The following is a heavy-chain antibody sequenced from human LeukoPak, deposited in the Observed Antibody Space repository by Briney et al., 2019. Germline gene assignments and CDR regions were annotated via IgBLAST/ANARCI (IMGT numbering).Heavy chain of an antibody. CDR3: ARENPSGYYNRPIDY. D-gene: IGHD3-22*01. CDR1: GASISSYY. CDR2: IYYSGSI. J-gene: IGHJ4*02. Sequence: PSKTLSLTCTVSGASISSYYWSWIRQPPGKGLEWIGDIYYSGSIKYNPSLKSRVTMSVDTSKNQFSLKLSSVTAADTAIYYCARENPSGYYNRPIDYWGQGTLVTVSS. V-gene: IGHV4-59*01.